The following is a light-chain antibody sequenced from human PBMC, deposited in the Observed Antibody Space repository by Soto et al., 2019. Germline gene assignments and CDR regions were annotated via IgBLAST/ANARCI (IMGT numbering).Light chain of an antibody. CDR3: SAYAGSSTL. J-gene: IGLJ2*01. CDR2: EVS. Sequence: QSALTQPPSASGSPGQSVTISCTGTSSDVGGYNFVSWYQQHPGKAPKLMIDEVSKRPSGVPDRFSGSKSGNTASLTVSGLQAEDAADYYCSAYAGSSTLFGGGTKLTVL. V-gene: IGLV2-8*01. CDR1: SSDVGGYNF.